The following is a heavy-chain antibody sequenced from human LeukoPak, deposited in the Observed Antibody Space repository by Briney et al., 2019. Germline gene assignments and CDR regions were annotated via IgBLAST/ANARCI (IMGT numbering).Heavy chain of an antibody. J-gene: IGHJ6*02. Sequence: GASVKVSCKVSGYTLTELSMHWVRQAPGKGLEWMGGFDPEDGETIYAQKFQGGVTMTEDTSTDTAYMELSSLRSEDTAVYYCAKVGYSSSWYEDFYYYYGMDVWGQGTTVTVSS. V-gene: IGHV1-24*01. CDR1: GYTLTELS. CDR2: FDPEDGET. CDR3: AKVGYSSSWYEDFYYYYGMDV. D-gene: IGHD6-13*01.